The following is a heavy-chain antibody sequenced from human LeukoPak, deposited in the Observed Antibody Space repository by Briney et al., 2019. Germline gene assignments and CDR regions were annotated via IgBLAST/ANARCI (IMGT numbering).Heavy chain of an antibody. Sequence: SVQVSCKACGFTFPSSAIQWVRQARGQRLEWIGWIVVGSGNTNYAQKFQERVTITRDISTSTAYMELSSLGSEDTALYYCAADQTGVGYCDGDCYSYWGQGALVTVSS. CDR1: GFTFPSSA. J-gene: IGHJ4*02. CDR2: IVVGSGNT. CDR3: AADQTGVGYCDGDCYSY. V-gene: IGHV1-58*02. D-gene: IGHD2-21*01.